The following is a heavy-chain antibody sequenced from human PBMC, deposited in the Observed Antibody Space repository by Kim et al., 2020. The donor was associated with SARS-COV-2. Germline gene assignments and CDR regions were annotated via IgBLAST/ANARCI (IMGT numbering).Heavy chain of an antibody. J-gene: IGHJ4*02. V-gene: IGHV3-23*01. CDR2: ISDSGVRT. CDR1: GFTFSRYA. Sequence: GGSLRLSCAASGFTFSRYAMSWARQAPGKGLEWVSTISDSGVRTHYADSLKVLFTISIYNSKSTLFLQMNSLRAEDTAVYYFEASDYGGQGSLVTVSS. CDR3: EASDY.